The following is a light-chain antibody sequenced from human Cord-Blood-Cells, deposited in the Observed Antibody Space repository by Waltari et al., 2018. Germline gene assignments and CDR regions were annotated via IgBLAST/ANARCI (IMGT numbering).Light chain of an antibody. CDR3: CSYAGSYTLV. J-gene: IGLJ2*01. CDR1: SSYVGGYNY. Sequence: QSALTQPRSVSGSPGQSVPLSFTGTSSYVGGYNYVSWYQQHPGKAPKLMIYDVSKRPSGVPDRFSGSKSGNTASLTISGLQAEDEADYYCCSYAGSYTLVFGGGTKLTVL. V-gene: IGLV2-11*01. CDR2: DVS.